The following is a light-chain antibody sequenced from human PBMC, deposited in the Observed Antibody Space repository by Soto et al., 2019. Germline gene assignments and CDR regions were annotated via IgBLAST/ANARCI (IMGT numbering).Light chain of an antibody. CDR3: QQYNSYSPLT. CDR2: DAS. J-gene: IGKJ4*01. V-gene: IGKV1-5*01. CDR1: QSISSW. Sequence: DIQMTQSPSTLSASVGDRVTITCRASQSISSWLAWYQQKPGKAPKLLIYDASSLESGVPSRFSSSGSGTEFTLTISSLQPDDFATYYCQQYNSYSPLTFGGGTKVDNK.